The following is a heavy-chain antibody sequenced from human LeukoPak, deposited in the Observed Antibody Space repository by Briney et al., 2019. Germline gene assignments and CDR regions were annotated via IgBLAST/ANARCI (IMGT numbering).Heavy chain of an antibody. Sequence: SETLSLTCTVSGGSISNYYWSWIRQPPGKGLEWIGYISYTGNTNYNPSLKSRVTISVDTSQNQFSLKLSSVTAADTAVYYCARQGGYIAPLALWGQGTLVTVSS. D-gene: IGHD6-13*01. CDR3: ARQGGYIAPLAL. CDR2: ISYTGNT. CDR1: GGSISNYY. V-gene: IGHV4-59*08. J-gene: IGHJ4*02.